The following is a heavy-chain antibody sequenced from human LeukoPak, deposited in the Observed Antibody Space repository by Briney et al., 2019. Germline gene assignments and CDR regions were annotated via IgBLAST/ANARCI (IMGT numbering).Heavy chain of an antibody. CDR2: INPNSGGT. CDR3: ARGAATSTSCYY. J-gene: IGHJ4*02. Sequence: ASVKVSCKASGYTFTGYYMHWVRQAPGQGLEWMGRINPNSGGTNYAQKFQGRVTMTRDTSISTAYMELSRLRSDDTAVYYCARGAATSTSCYYWGQGTLVTVSS. D-gene: IGHD2-2*01. V-gene: IGHV1-2*06. CDR1: GYTFTGYY.